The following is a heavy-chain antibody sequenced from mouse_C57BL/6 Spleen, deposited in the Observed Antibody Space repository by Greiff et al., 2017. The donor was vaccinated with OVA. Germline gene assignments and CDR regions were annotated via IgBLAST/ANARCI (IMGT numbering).Heavy chain of an antibody. V-gene: IGHV1-69*01. D-gene: IGHD2-1*01. CDR3: ARWGNYLLFDY. J-gene: IGHJ2*01. CDR1: GYTFTSYW. Sequence: VQLQQPGAELVMPGASVKLSCKASGYTFTSYWMHWVKQRPGQGLEWIGEIDPSDSYTNYNQKFKGESTLTVDKSSSTAYMQLSSLTSEDSAVYYCARWGNYLLFDYWGQGTTLTVSS. CDR2: IDPSDSYT.